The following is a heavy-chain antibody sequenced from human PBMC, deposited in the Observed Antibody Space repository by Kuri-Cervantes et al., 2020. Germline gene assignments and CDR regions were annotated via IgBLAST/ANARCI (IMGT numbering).Heavy chain of an antibody. Sequence: ASVKVSCKASGYIFTSFTIHWVRQTPGQRLEWMGWINPNSGGTNYAQKFQGRVTMTRDTSISTAYMELSRLRSDDTAVYYCARAAGGNPNDYWGQGTLVTVSS. V-gene: IGHV1-2*02. J-gene: IGHJ4*02. CDR3: ARAAGGNPNDY. D-gene: IGHD3-16*01. CDR1: GYIFTSFT. CDR2: INPNSGGT.